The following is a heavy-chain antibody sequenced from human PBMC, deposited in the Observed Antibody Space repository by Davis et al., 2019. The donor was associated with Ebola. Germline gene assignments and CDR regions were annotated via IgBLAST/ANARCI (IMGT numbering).Heavy chain of an antibody. CDR1: GYTLTSYH. D-gene: IGHD5-12*01. CDR2: THPASTYT. V-gene: IGHV1-46*01. CDR3: ARGYSGYDPNDY. J-gene: IGHJ4*02. Sequence: AASVKVSCKASGYTLTSYHIHWVRQAPGQGLEWMGMTHPASTYTTYPQRFQGRVTMTTDTSTSTAYMELGSLRSDDTAVYYCARGYSGYDPNDYWGQGTLVTVSS.